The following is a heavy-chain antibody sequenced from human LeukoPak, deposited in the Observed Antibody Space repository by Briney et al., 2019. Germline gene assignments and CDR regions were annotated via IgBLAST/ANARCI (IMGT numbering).Heavy chain of an antibody. Sequence: PSETLSLTCTVSGGSISSYYWSWIRQPPGKGLEWIGYIYYSGSTNYNPSLKSRVTISVDTSKNQFSLKLSSVTAADTAVYYCARSRLPGTRGYWFDPWGQGTLVTVSS. D-gene: IGHD1-1*01. V-gene: IGHV4-59*01. CDR2: IYYSGST. J-gene: IGHJ5*02. CDR3: ARSRLPGTRGYWFDP. CDR1: GGSISSYY.